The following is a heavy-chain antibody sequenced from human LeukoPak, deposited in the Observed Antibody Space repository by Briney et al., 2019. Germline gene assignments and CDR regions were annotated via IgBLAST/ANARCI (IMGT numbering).Heavy chain of an antibody. CDR2: VYNTGST. CDR3: ARDLLGDYGTFDI. CDR1: GGSITTHY. V-gene: IGHV4-4*07. Sequence: SETLSLTCTVSGGSITTHYWSWIRQPAGREVEWIGRVYNTGSTKYNPSLESRVTMSVDTSSSRFSLRLRSVTAADTAVYYCARDLLGDYGTFDIWGQGAMVTVSS. D-gene: IGHD4-17*01. J-gene: IGHJ3*02.